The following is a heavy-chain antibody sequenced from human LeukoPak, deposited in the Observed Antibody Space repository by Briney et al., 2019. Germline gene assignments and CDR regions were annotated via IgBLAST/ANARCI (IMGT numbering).Heavy chain of an antibody. V-gene: IGHV3-72*01. D-gene: IGHD1-26*01. CDR2: IRNKANSYTT. CDR3: ARVGATTEGFDY. Sequence: LSLTCTVSGGSISSYYWSWIRQPPGKGLEWVGRIRNKANSYTTEYAASVKGRFTISRDDSKNSLYLQMNSLKTEDTAVYYCARVGATTEGFDYWGQGTLVTVSS. CDR1: GGSISSYY. J-gene: IGHJ4*02.